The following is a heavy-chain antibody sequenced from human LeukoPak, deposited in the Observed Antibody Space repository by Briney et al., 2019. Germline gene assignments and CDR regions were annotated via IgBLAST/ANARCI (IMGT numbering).Heavy chain of an antibody. Sequence: SETLSLTCAVYGGSFSGYYWSWIRQPPGKGLEWIGEINHSGSTDYNPSLKSRVTISVDTSKNQFSLKLSSVTAADTAVYFCARGPPTDYYDSSGFYYVFDYWGQGTLVTVSS. CDR3: ARGPPTDYYDSSGFYYVFDY. V-gene: IGHV4-34*01. CDR1: GGSFSGYY. CDR2: INHSGST. J-gene: IGHJ4*02. D-gene: IGHD3-22*01.